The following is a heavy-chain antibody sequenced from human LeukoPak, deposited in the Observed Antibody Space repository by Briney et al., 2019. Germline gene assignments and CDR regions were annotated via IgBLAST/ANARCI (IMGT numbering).Heavy chain of an antibody. CDR1: GFTFSSYS. Sequence: GGSLRLSCAASGFTFSSYSMNWVRQAPGKGLEWVAVISYDGSNKYYADSVKGRFTISRDNSKNTLYLQMNSLRAEDTAVYYCARDHWGAWGQGTLVTVSS. CDR3: ARDHWGA. CDR2: ISYDGSNK. J-gene: IGHJ5*02. V-gene: IGHV3-30*03. D-gene: IGHD3-16*01.